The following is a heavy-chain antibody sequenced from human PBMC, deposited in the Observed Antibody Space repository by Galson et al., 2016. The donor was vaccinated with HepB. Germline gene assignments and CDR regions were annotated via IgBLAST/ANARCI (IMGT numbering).Heavy chain of an antibody. V-gene: IGHV1-3*04. CDR3: GREVVEVMGPMAYFDY. D-gene: IGHD2-21*01. Sequence: SVKVSCKASGYTFTSHTIQWVRQAPGQRPEWMGVVQTGTGITPYSQKFQARVTITRDTSASTAYMELSSLRSEDTAVYYCGREVVEVMGPMAYFDYWGQGTLVTVSS. CDR2: VQTGTGIT. CDR1: GYTFTSHT. J-gene: IGHJ4*02.